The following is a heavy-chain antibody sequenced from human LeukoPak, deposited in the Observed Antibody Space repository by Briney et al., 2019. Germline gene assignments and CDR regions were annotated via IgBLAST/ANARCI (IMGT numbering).Heavy chain of an antibody. CDR1: GGSISSYS. CDR2: IYHTGST. CDR3: ARGDGSGSGRWFDP. J-gene: IGHJ5*02. D-gene: IGHD3-10*01. V-gene: IGHV4-30-2*01. Sequence: PSETLSLTCTVSGGSISSYSWSWIRQPPGEGLEWIGYIYHTGSTYYNPSLKGRVTISVDRSKNQFSLNLNFVTAADTALYYCARGDGSGSGRWFDPWGQGTLITVSS.